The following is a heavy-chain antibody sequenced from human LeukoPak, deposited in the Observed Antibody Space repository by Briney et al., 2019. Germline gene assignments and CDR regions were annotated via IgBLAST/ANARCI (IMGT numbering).Heavy chain of an antibody. V-gene: IGHV4-39*07. CDR3: ARASYSYDINGWVPFDY. Sequence: TSETLSLTCTVSGGSISSSDYYWSWIRQSPGKGLEWIGDIYYSGITYYNPSLKSRVTISGGTSKNQFSLRLSSVTAADTAVYYCARASYSYDINGWVPFDYWGQGTLVTVSS. CDR1: GGSISSSDYY. J-gene: IGHJ4*02. CDR2: IYYSGIT. D-gene: IGHD3-22*01.